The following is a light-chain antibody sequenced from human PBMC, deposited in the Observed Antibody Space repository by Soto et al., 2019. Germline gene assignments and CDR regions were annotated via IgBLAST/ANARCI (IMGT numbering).Light chain of an antibody. J-gene: IGLJ2*01. CDR1: SSDVGGYNY. CDR3: SSYTSSNTVI. V-gene: IGLV2-14*03. CDR2: DVR. Sequence: QSALTQPASVSGSPGQSITISCTGTSSDVGGYNYISWYQQHPGKAPKFIIYDVRNRPSGVSNRFSGSRSGNTASLTISGLQAEDEADYYCSSYTSSNTVIFGGGTKLNVL.